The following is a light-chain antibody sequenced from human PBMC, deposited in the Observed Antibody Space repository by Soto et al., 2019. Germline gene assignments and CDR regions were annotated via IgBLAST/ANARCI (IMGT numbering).Light chain of an antibody. J-gene: IGKJ1*01. CDR2: GTS. V-gene: IGKV3-20*01. CDR3: QQYGSSSWT. CDR1: QSVSSSY. Sequence: EIVLTQSPGTLSLSPGERATLSCRASQSVSSSYLAWYQQKPGQAPRLLIYGTSSRATAIPDRFSGSGSGTDFTLTISRLGPEDVAVYYCQQYGSSSWTFGQGTKVEIK.